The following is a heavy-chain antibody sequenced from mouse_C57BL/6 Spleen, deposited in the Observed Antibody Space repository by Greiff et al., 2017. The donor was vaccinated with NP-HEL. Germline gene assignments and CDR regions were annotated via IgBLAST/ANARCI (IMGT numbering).Heavy chain of an antibody. J-gene: IGHJ2*01. D-gene: IGHD2-2*01. V-gene: IGHV1-15*01. CDR2: IDPETGGT. Sequence: QVQLKQSGAELVRPGASVTLSCKASGYTFTDYEMHWVKQTPVHGLEWIGAIDPETGGTAYNQKFKGKAILTADKSSSTAYMELRSLTSEDSAVYYCTNEGMVTYFDYWGQGTTLTVSS. CDR1: GYTFTDYE. CDR3: TNEGMVTYFDY.